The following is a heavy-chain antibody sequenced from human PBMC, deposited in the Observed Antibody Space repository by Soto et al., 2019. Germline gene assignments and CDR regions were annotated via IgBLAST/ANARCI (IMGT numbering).Heavy chain of an antibody. CDR1: GGTFSSYA. CDR3: ARDDYGGNEGYIYYGMDV. V-gene: IGHV1-69*01. Sequence: QVQLVQSGAEVKKPGSSVKVSCKASGGTFSSYAISWVRQAPGQGLEWMGGIIPIFGTANYAQKFQGRVTITADESTSTAYMELSSLRSEDTAVYYCARDDYGGNEGYIYYGMDVWGQGTTVTVSS. CDR2: IIPIFGTA. J-gene: IGHJ6*02. D-gene: IGHD4-17*01.